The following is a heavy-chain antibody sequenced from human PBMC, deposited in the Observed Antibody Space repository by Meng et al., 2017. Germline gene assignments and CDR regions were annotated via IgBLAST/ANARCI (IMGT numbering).Heavy chain of an antibody. V-gene: IGHV1-69*06. CDR2: IIPIFGTA. Sequence: QVQLVHSGAEGKNPGSSVKVSCKSSGGPFSSYAISWVRQAPGQGLEWMGGIIPIFGTANYAQKFQGRVTITADKSTSTAYMELSSLRSEDTAVYYCARGVGYGGNSLYFDYWGQGTLVTVSS. J-gene: IGHJ4*02. CDR1: GGPFSSYA. CDR3: ARGVGYGGNSLYFDY. D-gene: IGHD4-23*01.